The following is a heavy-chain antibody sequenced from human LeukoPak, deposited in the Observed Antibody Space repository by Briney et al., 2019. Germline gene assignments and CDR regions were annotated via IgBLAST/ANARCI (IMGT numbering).Heavy chain of an antibody. D-gene: IGHD1-26*01. Sequence: SETLSLTCAVYGGSFSGYYWSWIRQPPGKGLEWMGEINHSGSTNYNPSLKSRGTISVDTSKNQFSLKLSSVTAADTAVYYCASVNDGGSYYFDYWGQGPLVTVSS. CDR2: INHSGST. V-gene: IGHV4-34*01. J-gene: IGHJ4*02. CDR1: GGSFSGYY. CDR3: ASVNDGGSYYFDY.